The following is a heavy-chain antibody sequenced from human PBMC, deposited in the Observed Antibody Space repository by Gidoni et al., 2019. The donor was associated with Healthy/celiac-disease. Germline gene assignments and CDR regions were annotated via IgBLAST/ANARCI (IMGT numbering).Heavy chain of an antibody. J-gene: IGHJ6*02. Sequence: EVQLVQSGAAVTKPGESLKISCNGSGYSFTSYWIGWVRQMPGKGLEWMGIIYPGDSDTRYSPSFQGQVTISADKSISTAYLQWSSLKASDTAMYYCARLPGGVRGVTYYYYGMDVWGQGTTVTVSS. CDR2: IYPGDSDT. CDR3: ARLPGGVRGVTYYYYGMDV. CDR1: GYSFTSYW. D-gene: IGHD3-10*01. V-gene: IGHV5-51*01.